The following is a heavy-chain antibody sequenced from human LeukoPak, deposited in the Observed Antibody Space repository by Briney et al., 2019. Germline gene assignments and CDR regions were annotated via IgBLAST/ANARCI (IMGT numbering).Heavy chain of an antibody. CDR3: ARCYGEYQLLRQGYYYGMDV. CDR1: GGSISSYY. D-gene: IGHD2-2*01. J-gene: IGHJ6*02. V-gene: IGHV4-59*01. Sequence: PSETLSLTCTVSGGSISSYYWSWIRQPPGKGLEWIGYIYYSGSTNYNPSLKSRVTISVDTSKNQFSLKLSSVTAADTAVYYCARCYGEYQLLRQGYYYGMDVWGQGTTVTVSS. CDR2: IYYSGST.